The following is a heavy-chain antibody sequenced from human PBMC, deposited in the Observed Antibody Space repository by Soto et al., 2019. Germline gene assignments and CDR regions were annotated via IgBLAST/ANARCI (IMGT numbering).Heavy chain of an antibody. J-gene: IGHJ3*02. D-gene: IGHD2-15*01. CDR1: GFSFSDHH. CDR2: IRNKANSDTT. CDR3: TRLGSGFHI. V-gene: IGHV3-72*01. Sequence: EVQVVESGGGLVQPGGSLRLSCAASGFSFSDHHMDWVRQAPGKGLEWVGRIRNKANSDTTEYAASVKGRFTISRDDSKNSLYLQMNSLKTEDTAVYYCTRLGSGFHIWGQGTMVTVSS.